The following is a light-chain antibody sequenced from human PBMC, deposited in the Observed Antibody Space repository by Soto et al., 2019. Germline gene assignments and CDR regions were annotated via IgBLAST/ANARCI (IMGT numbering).Light chain of an antibody. CDR1: SGDVGSYDH. CDR2: EVS. Sequence: QSVLAQPASVSGSPGQSITISCRGTSGDVGSYDHVAWYQQFPGKTPKLMIYEVSNRPSGVSSRFSGSKSGNTASLTISGLQAEDEADYYCISYTGSSTSDVFGSGTKVTVL. CDR3: ISYTGSSTSDV. J-gene: IGLJ1*01. V-gene: IGLV2-14*01.